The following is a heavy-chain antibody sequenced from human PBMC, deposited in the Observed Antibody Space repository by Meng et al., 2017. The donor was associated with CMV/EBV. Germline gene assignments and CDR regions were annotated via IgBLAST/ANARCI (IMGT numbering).Heavy chain of an antibody. Sequence: VKLVQGGVEPRKPGGSWKVSCKASGDTFTDYYMHWVRQAPGQWLEWMGCINPNSGDTNYALKFQGRVTMTRDMSISTAYMELSRLRSDDTAVYYCTRDAHLTTVTPNWFDPWGQGTLVTVAS. CDR1: GDTFTDYY. V-gene: IGHV1-2*02. CDR2: INPNSGDT. J-gene: IGHJ5*02. CDR3: TRDAHLTTVTPNWFDP. D-gene: IGHD4-17*01.